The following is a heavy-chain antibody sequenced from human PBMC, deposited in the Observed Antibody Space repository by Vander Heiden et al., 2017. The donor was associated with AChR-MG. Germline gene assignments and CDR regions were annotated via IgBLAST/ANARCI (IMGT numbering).Heavy chain of an antibody. V-gene: IGHV1-3*01. CDR3: ARDSRAYQMLTKTSNWFDP. CDR1: GYSFHNYA. CDR2: INAGNGNT. D-gene: IGHD3-16*01. Sequence: QVQLVQSGPEVQKPGASVNVSCKASGYSFHNYAIHWVRQAPAQRLEWMGWINAGNGNTKYSQNFQGRVTITRDTSENTAYMELSSLRSEDTAVYYCARDSRAYQMLTKTSNWFDPWGQGTLVTVSS. J-gene: IGHJ5*02.